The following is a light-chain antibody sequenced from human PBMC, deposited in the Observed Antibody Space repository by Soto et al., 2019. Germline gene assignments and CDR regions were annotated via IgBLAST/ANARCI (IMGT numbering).Light chain of an antibody. V-gene: IGKV3-20*01. CDR2: AAS. CDR3: QHYDGSLT. CDR1: ETISSSY. J-gene: IGKJ4*01. Sequence: VLTQSPGTLSLSPGDRVTISCRTSETISSSYFAWYQQKPGQAPRLLVYAASIRAPGIPDRFSGSGSGTDFTRNISSLDPGDFAVYFCQHYDGSLTFGGGTNIEIK.